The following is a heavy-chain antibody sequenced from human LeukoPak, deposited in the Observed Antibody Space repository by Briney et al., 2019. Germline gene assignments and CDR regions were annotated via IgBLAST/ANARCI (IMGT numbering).Heavy chain of an antibody. CDR2: IYYSGST. D-gene: IGHD1-1*01. Sequence: SETLSLTCIVSGGSISSYYWGWIRQPPGKGLGWIGYIYYSGSTNYNPSLKSRVTISVDTSKTQFSLKLSSVTAADTAVYYCARVSWSPGTSYYYMDVWGKGTTVTVSS. CDR3: ARVSWSPGTSYYYMDV. V-gene: IGHV4-59*01. CDR1: GGSISSYY. J-gene: IGHJ6*03.